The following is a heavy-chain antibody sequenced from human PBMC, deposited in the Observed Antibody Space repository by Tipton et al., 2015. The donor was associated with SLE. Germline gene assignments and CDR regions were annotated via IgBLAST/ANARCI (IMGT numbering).Heavy chain of an antibody. J-gene: IGHJ4*02. CDR1: GYTFTSYG. D-gene: IGHD3-10*01. V-gene: IGHV1-69*13. CDR2: IIPIFGTA. CDR3: ARGRYYGSGSYFDY. Sequence: QLVQSGAEVKKPGASVKVSCKASGYTFTSYGISWVRQAPGQGLEWMGGIIPIFGTANYAQKFQGRVTITADESTSTAYMELSSLRSEDTAVYYCARGRYYGSGSYFDYWGQGTLVTVSS.